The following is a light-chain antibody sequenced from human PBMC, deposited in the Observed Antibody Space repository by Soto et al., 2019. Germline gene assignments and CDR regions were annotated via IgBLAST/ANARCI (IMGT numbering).Light chain of an antibody. J-gene: IGLJ1*01. CDR2: EVT. CDR3: SSYSGTNNYV. CDR1: SSDVGGYNF. Sequence: QSALTQPPSASGSPGQSVTISCTGTSSDVGGYNFVSWYQQHPGKAPKLIIYEVTKRPSGVPDRFSGSKPGNTASLTVSGLQAEDEADYYCSSYSGTNNYVFGTGTKLTVL. V-gene: IGLV2-8*01.